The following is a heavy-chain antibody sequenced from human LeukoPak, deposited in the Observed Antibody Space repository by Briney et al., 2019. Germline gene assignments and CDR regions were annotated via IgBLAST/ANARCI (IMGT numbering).Heavy chain of an antibody. CDR2: IIPIFGTA. V-gene: IGHV1-69*13. CDR1: GGTFISYA. D-gene: IGHD1-20*01. Sequence: SVKVSCKASGGTFISYAISWVRQAPGQGLEWMGGIIPIFGTANYAQKFQGRVTITADESTSTAYMELSSLRSEDTAVYYCAREIEVTGTTVWFDPWGQGALVTVSS. J-gene: IGHJ5*02. CDR3: AREIEVTGTTVWFDP.